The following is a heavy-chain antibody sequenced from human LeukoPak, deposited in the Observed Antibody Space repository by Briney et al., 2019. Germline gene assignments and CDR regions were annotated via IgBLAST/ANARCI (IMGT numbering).Heavy chain of an antibody. CDR3: AREVADYGGYYYYHYMDV. V-gene: IGHV4-39*07. CDR2: IYYTGTS. J-gene: IGHJ6*03. Sequence: SETLSLTCTVSGGSIRTYSYYWGWIRQPPGKGLEWIGSIYYTGTSYYTPSLKSRVTISLDTSKNQFSLKLSSVTAADTAVYYCAREVADYGGYYYYHYMDVWGKGTTVTISS. D-gene: IGHD4-23*01. CDR1: GGSIRTYSYY.